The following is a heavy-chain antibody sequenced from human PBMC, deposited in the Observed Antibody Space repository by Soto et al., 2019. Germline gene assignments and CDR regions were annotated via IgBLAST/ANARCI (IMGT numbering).Heavy chain of an antibody. CDR3: PKDTRGDYDFFGFDV. V-gene: IGHV3-23*01. CDR1: GFTFTSYA. D-gene: IGHD3-3*01. Sequence: GGSLRLSCAASGFTFTSYAMSWVRQAPGKGLEWVSAISGSGGNTYYADSVKGRFTVSRDNSKNTLYLQMNSLRAEDTAVYYSPKDTRGDYDFFGFDVWGQGTMVTVSS. J-gene: IGHJ3*01. CDR2: ISGSGGNT.